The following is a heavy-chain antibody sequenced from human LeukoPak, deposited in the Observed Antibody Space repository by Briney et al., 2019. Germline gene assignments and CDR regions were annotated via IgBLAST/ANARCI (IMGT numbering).Heavy chain of an antibody. J-gene: IGHJ4*02. Sequence: GRSLRLSCAASGFTFSSYAIHWVRQAPGKGLEWVAVISYDGSNKYYADSVKGRFTISRDNSKNTLYLQMNSLRAEDTAVYYCARGLGVPAAIFSDIDYWGQGTLVTVSS. CDR3: ARGLGVPAAIFSDIDY. D-gene: IGHD2-2*01. V-gene: IGHV3-30-3*01. CDR2: ISYDGSNK. CDR1: GFTFSSYA.